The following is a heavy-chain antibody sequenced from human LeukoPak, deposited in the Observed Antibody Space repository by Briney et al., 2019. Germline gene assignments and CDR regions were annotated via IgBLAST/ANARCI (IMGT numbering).Heavy chain of an antibody. CDR3: ARAWTRGNGFDI. J-gene: IGHJ3*02. CDR1: GGSISTYY. Sequence: SETLSLTCTVSGGSISTYYWSWVRQPPGQGLEWIGHVYYSGNTNYNPSLKSRVIISVDTSKDQFSLKMTSVTAADTAVYYCARAWTRGNGFDIWGQGTMVTVSS. D-gene: IGHD3/OR15-3a*01. V-gene: IGHV4-59*01. CDR2: VYYSGNT.